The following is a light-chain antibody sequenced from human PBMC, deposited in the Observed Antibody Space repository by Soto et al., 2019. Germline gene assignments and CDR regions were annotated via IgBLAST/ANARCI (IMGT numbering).Light chain of an antibody. CDR2: DAS. CDR1: QSVSAW. Sequence: DIQMTQSPSTLSASVGDRITITCRASQSVSAWVAWYQQKPGKAPKVVIYDASSLESGVPSRFAGSRSGTEFTLTISSLQSEDFAAYYCQQYNNWPLTFGGGTKVDI. J-gene: IGKJ4*01. CDR3: QQYNNWPLT. V-gene: IGKV1-5*01.